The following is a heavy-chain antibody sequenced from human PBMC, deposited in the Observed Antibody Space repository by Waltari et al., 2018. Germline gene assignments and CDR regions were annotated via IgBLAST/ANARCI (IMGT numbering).Heavy chain of an antibody. CDR2: IYYDGSRK. CDR3: ATRNPATVARD. CDR1: GITFSNYG. V-gene: IGHV3-30*03. D-gene: IGHD4-17*01. Sequence: QVQLVESGGGVVQPGRSLRLSCAASGITFSNYGMHWVRQAPGKGLEWVAIIYYDGSRKYYADSVRGRFTISRDDSKNTLYLQLNSLRTEDTAMYYCATRNPATVARDWGQGTLVTVVS. J-gene: IGHJ4*02.